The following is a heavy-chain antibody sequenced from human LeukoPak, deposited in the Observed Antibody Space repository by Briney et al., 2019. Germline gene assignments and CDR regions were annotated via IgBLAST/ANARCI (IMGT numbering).Heavy chain of an antibody. J-gene: IGHJ6*04. D-gene: IGHD6-6*01. V-gene: IGHV4-61*02. CDR3: ARDPRYSSSYFGGARNV. CDR2: IYTSGST. Sequence: PSETLSLTCAVSGGSISSGSYYWSWIRQPAGKGLEWIGRIYTSGSTNYNPSLKSRVTISVDTSKNQFSLKLSSVTAADTAVYYCARDPRYSSSYFGGARNVWGKGTTVTVSS. CDR1: GGSISSGSYY.